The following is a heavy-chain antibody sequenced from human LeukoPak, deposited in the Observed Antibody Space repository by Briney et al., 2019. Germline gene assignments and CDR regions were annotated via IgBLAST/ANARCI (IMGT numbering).Heavy chain of an antibody. Sequence: ASVKVSCMASGYTFTGYYLHWVRQAPGEGLDWMGCINPNSGGTTYAQNFKGRVTMTWDTSISTAYMELSRLRSDDTAVYYCAREWELLRKYLYHWGQGTLVTVSS. V-gene: IGHV1-2*02. CDR3: AREWELLRKYLYH. D-gene: IGHD1-26*01. J-gene: IGHJ1*01. CDR2: INPNSGGT. CDR1: GYTFTGYY.